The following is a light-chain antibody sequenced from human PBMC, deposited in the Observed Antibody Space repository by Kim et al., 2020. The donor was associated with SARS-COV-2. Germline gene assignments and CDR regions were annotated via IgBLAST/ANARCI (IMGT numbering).Light chain of an antibody. V-gene: IGLV4-69*01. CDR3: QTWGTGIWV. CDR1: IGHSTYA. Sequence: ASVKVTCPLGIGHSTYAISWYQQQPEKGPRYLMKLNSDGTHSKGDGIPDRFSGSSSGAERYLTISSLQSEDEADYYCQTWGTGIWVFGGGTQLTVL. J-gene: IGLJ3*02. CDR2: LNSDGTH.